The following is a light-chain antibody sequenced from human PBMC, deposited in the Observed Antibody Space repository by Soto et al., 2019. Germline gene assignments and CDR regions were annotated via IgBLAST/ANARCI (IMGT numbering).Light chain of an antibody. J-gene: IGLJ1*01. Sequence: QSVLTQPPSVSGAPGQRVTISCTGSSSNIGAGYDVHWYQQRPGTAPKLLIFGNINRPSGVPDRFSGSKSGTSASLAITGLQAEDEGDYYCSSYAGRNTFVFGTGTKLTVL. CDR2: GNI. CDR3: SSYAGRNTFV. CDR1: SSNIGAGYD. V-gene: IGLV1-40*01.